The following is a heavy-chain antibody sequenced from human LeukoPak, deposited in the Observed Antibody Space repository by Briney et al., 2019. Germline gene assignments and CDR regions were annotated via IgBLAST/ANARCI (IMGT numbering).Heavy chain of an antibody. J-gene: IGHJ4*01. CDR3: ARCLSYFGDEGHFDR. CDR2: ITPNSGGT. V-gene: IGHV1-2*02. Sequence: GASVKVSCKASGYTFTNYYIHWVRQAPGQGLEWMGWITPNSGGTSYAQQFQGRVTLTRDTSISTVYMELTDLNSDDTAVYYCARCLSYFGDEGHFDRWGHGTLVTVSS. CDR1: GYTFTNYY. D-gene: IGHD3-16*01.